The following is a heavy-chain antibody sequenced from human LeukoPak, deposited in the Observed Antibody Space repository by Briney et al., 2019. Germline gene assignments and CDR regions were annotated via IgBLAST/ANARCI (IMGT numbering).Heavy chain of an antibody. V-gene: IGHV3-7*01. Sequence: RGSLRLSCAASGFIFSSCWMSWVRQAPGKGLEWVANIKQDGSEKYYVDSVKGRFTISRDNARNSLYLQINSLRAEDTAMYYCARYDFWSGYAFDYWGQGTLVTVSS. D-gene: IGHD3-3*01. CDR3: ARYDFWSGYAFDY. J-gene: IGHJ4*02. CDR1: GFIFSSCW. CDR2: IKQDGSEK.